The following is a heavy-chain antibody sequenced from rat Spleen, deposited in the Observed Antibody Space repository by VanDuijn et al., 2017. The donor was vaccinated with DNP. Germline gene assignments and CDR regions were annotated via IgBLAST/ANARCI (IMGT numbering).Heavy chain of an antibody. J-gene: IGHJ3*01. D-gene: IGHD4-2*01. CDR2: ISYRGST. CDR1: GYSITFNY. Sequence: EVQLQESGSGLVKPSQSLSLTCSVTGYSITFNYWAWIRKFPGNKMEWFAYISYRGSTTYNPSLKSRISITRDTSRNQFFLQLNSVTAEDTATYYCATGGAGIWFAYWGRGTLVTVSS. V-gene: IGHV3-1*01. CDR3: ATGGAGIWFAY.